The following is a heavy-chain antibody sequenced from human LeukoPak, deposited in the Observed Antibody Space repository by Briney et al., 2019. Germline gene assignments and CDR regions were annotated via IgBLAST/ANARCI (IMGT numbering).Heavy chain of an antibody. V-gene: IGHV1-69*06. CDR3: ARGSSGWYYFDY. J-gene: IGHJ4*02. D-gene: IGHD6-19*01. Sequence: GSSVKVSCKASGGTFSSYAISWVRQAPGQGLEWMGGIIPIFGTANYAQKFQGRVTITADKSTSTAYMELSSLRSEDTAEYYCARGSSGWYYFDYWGQGTLVTVSS. CDR1: GGTFSSYA. CDR2: IIPIFGTA.